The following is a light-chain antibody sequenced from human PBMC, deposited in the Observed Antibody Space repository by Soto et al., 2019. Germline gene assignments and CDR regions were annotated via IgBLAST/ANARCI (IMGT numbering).Light chain of an antibody. Sequence: DVVMTQTPLSLSVAPGQPASISCKSSQSLLHSTGETFLFWYLQKPGQSPQLLIYEVPTRVSGVPDRFSGSGSGTDFTLEISPVETVDVGIYYCMQSTQLPPTFGQGTRLEIK. J-gene: IGKJ5*01. CDR3: MQSTQLPPT. CDR2: EVP. CDR1: QSLLHSTGETF. V-gene: IGKV2D-29*02.